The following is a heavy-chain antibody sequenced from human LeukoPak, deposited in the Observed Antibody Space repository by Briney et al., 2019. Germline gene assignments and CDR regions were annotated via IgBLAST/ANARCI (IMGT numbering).Heavy chain of an antibody. V-gene: IGHV3-23*01. CDR2: ISGSIGSK. CDR1: GFTFSSYA. J-gene: IGHJ4*02. Sequence: GGSLRLSCAASGFTFSSYAMSWVRQAPGKGLEGGSAISGSIGSKYNADTVKGRFTISRDYSKNPVHLQMNSLRAEDTAVYYCAKDALPDMVRGIIDYWGQGTLVTVSS. CDR3: AKDALPDMVRGIIDY. D-gene: IGHD3-10*01.